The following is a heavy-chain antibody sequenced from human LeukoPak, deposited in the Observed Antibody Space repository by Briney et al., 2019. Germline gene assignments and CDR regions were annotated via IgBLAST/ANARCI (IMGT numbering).Heavy chain of an antibody. CDR3: ARVGGEVAATTYYYYYMDV. D-gene: IGHD2-15*01. J-gene: IGHJ6*03. Sequence: ASVKVSCKASGYIFTNHYVHWVRQAPGQGLEWMGIIDPNGESTSYAQKFQGRVTITADKSTSTAYMELSSLRSEDTAVYYCARVGGEVAATTYYYYYMDVWGKGTTVTVSS. CDR1: GYIFTNHY. V-gene: IGHV1-46*01. CDR2: IDPNGEST.